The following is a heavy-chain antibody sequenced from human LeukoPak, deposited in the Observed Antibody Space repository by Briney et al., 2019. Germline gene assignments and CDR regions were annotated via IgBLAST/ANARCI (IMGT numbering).Heavy chain of an antibody. D-gene: IGHD3-3*01. V-gene: IGHV3-30*02. Sequence: GGSLRLSCAASGLIFSSYGMHWVRQAPGEGLEWVAYIRHDESKTFYADSVKGRFTISRDNSKNTLYLQMNSLRAEDTAVYYCARDGRRGYDFWSSFDYWGQGTLVTVSS. CDR2: IRHDESKT. J-gene: IGHJ4*03. CDR1: GLIFSSYG. CDR3: ARDGRRGYDFWSSFDY.